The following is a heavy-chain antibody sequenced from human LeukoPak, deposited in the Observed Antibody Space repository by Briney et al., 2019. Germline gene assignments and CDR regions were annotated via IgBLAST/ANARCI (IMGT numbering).Heavy chain of an antibody. Sequence: PSETLSLTCAVYGGSFSGYYWSWIRQPPGKGLEWIGEINHSGSTSYNPSLKSRVTISVDTSKNQFSLKLSSVTAADTAVYYCARGPHRGYDFWSGSPNWFDPWGQGTLVTVSS. J-gene: IGHJ5*02. D-gene: IGHD3-3*01. CDR3: ARGPHRGYDFWSGSPNWFDP. CDR1: GGSFSGYY. CDR2: INHSGST. V-gene: IGHV4-34*01.